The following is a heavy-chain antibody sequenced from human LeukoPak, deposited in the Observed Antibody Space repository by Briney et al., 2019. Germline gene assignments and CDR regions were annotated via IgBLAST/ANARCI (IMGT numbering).Heavy chain of an antibody. Sequence: ASVKVSCKASGYTFTGYYMHWVRQAPGQGLEWMGWINPNSGGTNYAQKFQGRVTMTRDTSISTAYMELSGLRSDDTAVYYCARGPDYGDYLFDYWGQGTLVTVSS. CDR3: ARGPDYGDYLFDY. D-gene: IGHD4-17*01. V-gene: IGHV1-2*02. CDR2: INPNSGGT. CDR1: GYTFTGYY. J-gene: IGHJ4*02.